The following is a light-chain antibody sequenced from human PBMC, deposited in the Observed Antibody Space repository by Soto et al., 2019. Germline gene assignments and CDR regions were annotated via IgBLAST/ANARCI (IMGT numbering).Light chain of an antibody. J-gene: IGLJ1*01. Sequence: QSALTQPPSASGSPGQSATISCTGTKSDIGVYDFVSWYQEHPGKAPRLIIYEVVQRPSGVPDRFSGSKSGNTASLTVSGLQAADEADYFCKSYAGSNTYVFGSGTKV. CDR1: KSDIGVYDF. CDR3: KSYAGSNTYV. CDR2: EVV. V-gene: IGLV2-8*01.